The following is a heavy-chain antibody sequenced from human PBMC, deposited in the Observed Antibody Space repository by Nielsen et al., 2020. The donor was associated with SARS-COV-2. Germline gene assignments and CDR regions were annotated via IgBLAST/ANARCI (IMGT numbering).Heavy chain of an antibody. CDR3: ARDNFGSGVTASHGMDV. Sequence: ASVKVSCKASGYRFTRYALNWVRQAPGQGLEWMGWINTSTGKPTYAQAFTGRFVFSLDTSVSTSYLEISSLKAEDTAMYYCARDNFGSGVTASHGMDVWGQGTTVTVAS. V-gene: IGHV7-4-1*02. J-gene: IGHJ6*02. CDR1: GYRFTRYA. D-gene: IGHD3-10*01. CDR2: INTSTGKP.